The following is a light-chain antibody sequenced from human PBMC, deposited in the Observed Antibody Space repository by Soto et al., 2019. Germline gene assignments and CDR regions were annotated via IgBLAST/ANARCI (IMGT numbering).Light chain of an antibody. CDR3: HQYCRPPIT. J-gene: IGKJ3*01. V-gene: IGKV3-20*01. CDR1: QSVSSSY. Sequence: EIVLTQSPGTLSLSPGERATLSCRASQSVSSSYLACYQQKPGQAPRLLIYGAYSRATGLPDRFSGSGSGTDFALNTSILEPEDVAVYYCHQYCRPPITFGPGTNVDIE. CDR2: GAY.